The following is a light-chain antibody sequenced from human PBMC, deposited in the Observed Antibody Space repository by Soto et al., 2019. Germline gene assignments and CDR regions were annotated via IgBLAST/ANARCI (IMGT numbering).Light chain of an antibody. CDR2: EAF. Sequence: EIVLTQSPVTLSLSPGERATLSCRSSQSVRSYLAWYQQKPGQAPRLLIYEAFKRATGIPARFSGSGSGTDFTLTISSLEPEDFAVYYCQQRSNWPSTFGGGTKVEIK. V-gene: IGKV3-11*01. CDR3: QQRSNWPST. J-gene: IGKJ4*01. CDR1: QSVRSY.